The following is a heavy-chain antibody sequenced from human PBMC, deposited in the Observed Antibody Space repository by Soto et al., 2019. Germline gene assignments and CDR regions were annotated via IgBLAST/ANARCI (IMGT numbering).Heavy chain of an antibody. J-gene: IGHJ4*02. CDR3: ARFAMVRPNDY. CDR2: ISAYNGNT. Sequence: QVHLVQSGAEVKKPGASVKVSCKASGYIFTTYGISWVRQAPGQGLEWMGWISAYNGNTNYAQKFQGRVTMTTDASTSTAAMELRSLRSDDTAVYYCARFAMVRPNDYWGEGTLVTVSS. D-gene: IGHD3-10*01. V-gene: IGHV1-18*01. CDR1: GYIFTTYG.